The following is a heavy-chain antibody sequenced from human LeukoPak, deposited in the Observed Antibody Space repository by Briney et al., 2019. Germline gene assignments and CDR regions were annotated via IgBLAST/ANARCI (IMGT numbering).Heavy chain of an antibody. CDR2: ISSSRVDTI. Sequence: GGSLRLSCAASGFTFSTYEMTWVRQAPGKGLEWISYISSSRVDTIYYADSVKGRFTISRDNAKNSLFLQMNGLRAEDTAVYYCARGGRYLEWLPIDYWGQGTLVSVSS. D-gene: IGHD3-3*01. CDR3: ARGGRYLEWLPIDY. J-gene: IGHJ4*02. CDR1: GFTFSTYE. V-gene: IGHV3-48*03.